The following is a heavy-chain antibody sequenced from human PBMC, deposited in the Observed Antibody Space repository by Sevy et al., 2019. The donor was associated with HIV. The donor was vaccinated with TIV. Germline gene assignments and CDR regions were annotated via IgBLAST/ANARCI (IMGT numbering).Heavy chain of an antibody. Sequence: ASVKVSCKVSGYTLTELSMHWVRQAPGKGLEWMGGFDPEDGETIYAQKFQGRVTMTEDTSTDTAYMELSSLRSEDTAVYYCATRGRMAVPLYYYYGMDVWGQGTTVTVSS. CDR3: ATRGRMAVPLYYYYGMDV. D-gene: IGHD6-19*01. CDR1: GYTLTELS. V-gene: IGHV1-24*01. CDR2: FDPEDGET. J-gene: IGHJ6*02.